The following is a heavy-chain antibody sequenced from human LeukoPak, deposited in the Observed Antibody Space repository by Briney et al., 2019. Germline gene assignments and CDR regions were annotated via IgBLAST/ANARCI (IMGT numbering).Heavy chain of an antibody. Sequence: GGSLRLSCAASGFIFSSYGIHWVRQAPGKGLEWVSVIYSGERTYYADSVKGRFTVSRDNSKNTLYLQMNSLRAEDTAIYYCAKNWGDDWGQGNLVTVSS. J-gene: IGHJ4*02. V-gene: IGHV3-NL1*01. D-gene: IGHD3-16*01. CDR1: GFIFSSYG. CDR3: AKNWGDD. CDR2: IYSGERT.